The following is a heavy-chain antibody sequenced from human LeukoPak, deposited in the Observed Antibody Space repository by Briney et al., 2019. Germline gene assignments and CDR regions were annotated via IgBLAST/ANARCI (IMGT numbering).Heavy chain of an antibody. CDR2: ISTSSSYI. J-gene: IGHJ3*02. CDR3: VRDTFSPDAFDI. CDR1: GFTFSSYW. Sequence: GGSLRLSCAASGFTFSSYWMHWVRQAPGKGLEWVSSISTSSSYICSADSVKGRFTISRDNAKNSLYLQMNSLRAEDTAVYYCVRDTFSPDAFDIWGQGTMVTVSS. D-gene: IGHD3-16*01. V-gene: IGHV3-21*01.